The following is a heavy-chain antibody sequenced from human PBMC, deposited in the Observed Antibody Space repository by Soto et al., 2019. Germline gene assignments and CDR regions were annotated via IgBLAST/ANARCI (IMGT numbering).Heavy chain of an antibody. CDR2: ISYDGSNK. CDR3: ARDRYSAYAYYYHDGMDV. J-gene: IGHJ6*02. V-gene: IGHV3-30-3*01. Sequence: QVQLVESGGGVVQPGRSLRLSCAASGFTFSSYAMHWVSQAPGKGLECEAFISYDGSNKYYADSVKGRFTISRDNSKNTLYLKMNSLRAEDTAVYYWARDRYSAYAYYYHDGMDVWGQGTTVTVS. D-gene: IGHD3-16*02. CDR1: GFTFSSYA.